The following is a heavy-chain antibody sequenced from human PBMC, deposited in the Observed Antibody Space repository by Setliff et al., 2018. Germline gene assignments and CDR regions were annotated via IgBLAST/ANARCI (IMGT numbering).Heavy chain of an antibody. CDR3: ARLYDFCSGGSCYSGYSGYYYYMDV. Sequence: SETLSLTCTVSDVSISGYYWTWIRQPAGKGLEWIGHIYTSGTTKYNPSLKSRVTISVDASKNQFSLKLSSVTAADTAVYYCARLYDFCSGGSCYSGYSGYYYYMDVWGKGTTVTVSS. CDR2: IYTSGTT. CDR1: DVSISGYY. D-gene: IGHD2-15*01. V-gene: IGHV4-4*07. J-gene: IGHJ6*03.